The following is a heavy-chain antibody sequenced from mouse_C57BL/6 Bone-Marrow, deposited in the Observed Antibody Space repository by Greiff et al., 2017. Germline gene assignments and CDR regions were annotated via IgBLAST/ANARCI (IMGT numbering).Heavy chain of an antibody. V-gene: IGHV1-26*01. CDR1: GYTFTDYY. D-gene: IGHD2-1*01. CDR3: ARDGNYWYFDV. CDR2: INPNNGGT. J-gene: IGHJ1*03. Sequence: DVQLQESGPELVKPGASVKISCKASGYTFTDYYMNWVKQSHGKSLEWIGDINPNNGGTSYNQKFKGKATLTVDKSSSTAYMELRSLTSEDSAVYYCARDGNYWYFDVWGTGTTVTVSS.